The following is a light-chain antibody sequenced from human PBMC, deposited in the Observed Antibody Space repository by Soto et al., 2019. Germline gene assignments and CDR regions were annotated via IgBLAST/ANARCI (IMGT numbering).Light chain of an antibody. CDR2: GAS. CDR3: QQYNNWPRT. V-gene: IGKV3D-15*01. Sequence: EIVMTHSPSTLSLSPVERATLSCSASESVSSNLALYQQKPGQAPRLLIYGASTRATGIPARFSGSGSGTDFTLTISSLQSEDFAVYYCQQYNNWPRTFGQGTKVDIK. CDR1: ESVSSN. J-gene: IGKJ1*01.